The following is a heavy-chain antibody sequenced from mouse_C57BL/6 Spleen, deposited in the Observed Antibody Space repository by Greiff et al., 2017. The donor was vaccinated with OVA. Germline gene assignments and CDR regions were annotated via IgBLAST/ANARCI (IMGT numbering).Heavy chain of an antibody. V-gene: IGHV3-6*01. CDR2: ISYDGSN. D-gene: IGHD3-2*02. J-gene: IGHJ2*01. CDR3: ADSSGDY. Sequence: EVQVVESGPGLVKPSQSLSLTCSVTGYSITSGYYWNWIRQFPGNKLEWMGYISYDGSNNYNPSLKNRISITRDTSKNQFFLKLNSVTTEDTATYYCADSSGDYWGQGTTLTVSS. CDR1: GYSITSGYY.